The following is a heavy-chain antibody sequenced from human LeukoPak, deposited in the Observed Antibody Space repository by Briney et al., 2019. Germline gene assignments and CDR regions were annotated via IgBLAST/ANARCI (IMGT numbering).Heavy chain of an antibody. CDR3: VRGRLLRSTKHFDS. J-gene: IGHJ4*02. D-gene: IGHD2-21*02. V-gene: IGHV3-48*03. Sequence: GGSLRLSCAASGFPVNKYEIHWVRQAPGKGLEWISYVDAGATSTNYADSVWGRFTLSRDNAQNSVHLQMNSLRDEDTAVYYCVRGRLLRSTKHFDSWGQGALVTVSS. CDR1: GFPVNKYE. CDR2: VDAGATST.